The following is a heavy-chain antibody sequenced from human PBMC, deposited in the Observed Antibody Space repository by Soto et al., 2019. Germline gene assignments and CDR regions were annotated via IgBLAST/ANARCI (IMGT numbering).Heavy chain of an antibody. CDR2: MNGDGSAT. CDR1: GFMFSESW. J-gene: IGHJ5*02. CDR3: ARAKYYYDSHTGGWFDP. D-gene: IGHD3-22*01. V-gene: IGHV3-7*02. Sequence: GSLRLSCGASGFMFSESWMSWVRQAPGKGLEWVANMNGDGSATFYVDSVKGRFTISRDNAKNSLYLQMNSLRAEDTAVYYCARAKYYYDSHTGGWFDPWGQGTLVTVSS.